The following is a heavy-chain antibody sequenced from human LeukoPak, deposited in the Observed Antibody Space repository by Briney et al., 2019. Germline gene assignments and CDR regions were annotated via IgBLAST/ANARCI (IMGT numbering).Heavy chain of an antibody. CDR1: GGSISGYY. V-gene: IGHV4-59*08. D-gene: IGHD5-12*01. J-gene: IGHJ4*02. CDR2: ISYSGST. CDR3: VRGYSGYPYYLDY. Sequence: PSETLSLTCTLSGGSISGYYWTWIRQPPGKGLEWIGYISYSGSTSSHPSLKSRVTISLDMSKSQFSLKLTSVTAADTAVYYCVRGYSGYPYYLDYWGQGTLVTVSS.